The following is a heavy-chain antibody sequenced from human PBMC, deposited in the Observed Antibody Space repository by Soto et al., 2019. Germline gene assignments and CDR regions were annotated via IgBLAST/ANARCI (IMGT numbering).Heavy chain of an antibody. CDR1: GGPVSSGNYY. CDR2: VYYSGTT. Sequence: QVQLQESGPGLVQPSETLSLTCTVSGGPVSSGNYYWNWIRQPPGKGLEWIAYVYYSGTTNYNPSPNSRVTIPDDTSTGQFSRPLSSVPAANTAVYSCARLPRTGGPRYYFDSWGQGTLVTVSS. J-gene: IGHJ4*02. V-gene: IGHV4-61*01. CDR3: ARLPRTGGPRYYFDS. D-gene: IGHD3-9*01.